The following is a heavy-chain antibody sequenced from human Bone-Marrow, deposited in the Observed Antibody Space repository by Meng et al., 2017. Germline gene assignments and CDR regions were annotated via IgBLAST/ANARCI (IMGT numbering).Heavy chain of an antibody. J-gene: IGHJ4*02. CDR3: ARGIAAAGTSDY. CDR2: IIPIFGTA. D-gene: IGHD6-13*01. CDR1: GYTFTSYA. V-gene: IGHV1-69*13. Sequence: SAKVSCKASGYTFTSYAISWVRQAPGQGLEWMGGIIPIFGTANYAQKFQGRVTITADESTSTAYMELSSLRSEDTAVYYCARGIAAAGTSDYWGQGTLVTVSS.